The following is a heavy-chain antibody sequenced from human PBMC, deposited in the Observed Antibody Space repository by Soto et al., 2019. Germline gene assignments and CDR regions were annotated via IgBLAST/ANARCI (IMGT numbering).Heavy chain of an antibody. CDR2: ISSSSSTI. CDR3: ARLPYYDFWSGYYSFDY. V-gene: IGHV3-48*02. D-gene: IGHD3-3*01. Sequence: GGSLRLSCAASGFTFSSYSMNWVRQAPGKGLEWVSYISSSSSTIYYADSVKGRFTISRDNAKNSLYLQMNSLRDEDTAVYYCARLPYYDFWSGYYSFDYWGQGTLVTVSS. J-gene: IGHJ4*02. CDR1: GFTFSSYS.